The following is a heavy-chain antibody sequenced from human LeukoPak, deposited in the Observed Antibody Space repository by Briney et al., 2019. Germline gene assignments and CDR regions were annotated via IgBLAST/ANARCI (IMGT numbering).Heavy chain of an antibody. V-gene: IGHV3-7*01. J-gene: IGHJ3*01. CDR2: MSQDGSEI. CDR1: GFTFSNYW. Sequence: GGSLTLSCAASGFTFSNYWMAWVRQAPGKGLEWVAYMSQDGSEIYYVDSVKGRFTISRDNAKNSLYLQMNSLRAEDTAVYYCARGVYAFDVWGQGTLITVSS. CDR3: ARGVYAFDV. D-gene: IGHD2-8*01.